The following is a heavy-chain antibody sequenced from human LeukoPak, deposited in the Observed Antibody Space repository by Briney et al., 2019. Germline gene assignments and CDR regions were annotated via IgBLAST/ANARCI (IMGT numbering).Heavy chain of an antibody. J-gene: IGHJ4*02. D-gene: IGHD3-3*01. CDR2: IYYTGST. CDR1: GDSISSDY. CDR3: AGSFLSYYDFWSGYSSFDY. V-gene: IGHV4-59*01. Sequence: SETLSLTCAVSGDSISSDYWSWVRQPPGKGLEWIGYIYYTGSTNYNPSLKSRVTISVDTSKNQFSLKLSSVTAADTAVYYCAGSFLSYYDFWSGYSSFDYWGQGTLVTVSS.